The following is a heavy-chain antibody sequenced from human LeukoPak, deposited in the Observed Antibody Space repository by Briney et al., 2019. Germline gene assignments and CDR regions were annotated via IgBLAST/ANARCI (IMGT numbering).Heavy chain of an antibody. J-gene: IGHJ4*02. CDR3: AKDRSNLNYGSGSLNY. D-gene: IGHD3-10*01. CDR1: GFTFSSYA. Sequence: GGSLRLSCAASGFTFSSYAMSWVRQAPGKGLEWVSAISGSGGSTYYADSVKGRFTISRDNSKNTLYLQMNSLRAEDTAVYYCAKDRSNLNYGSGSLNYWGQGTLVTVSS. V-gene: IGHV3-23*01. CDR2: ISGSGGST.